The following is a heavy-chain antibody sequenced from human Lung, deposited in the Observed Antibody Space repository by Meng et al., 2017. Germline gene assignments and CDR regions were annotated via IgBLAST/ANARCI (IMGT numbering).Heavy chain of an antibody. CDR2: INHSGST. CDR1: GGSFSDYY. D-gene: IGHD4-11*01. J-gene: IGHJ4*02. Sequence: VQLTQGGAGLWKPSETLSLTCVVSGGSFSDYYWSWIRQPPGKGLEWIGEINHSGSTNYNPSLESRATISVDTSQNNLSLKLSSVTAADSAVYYCARGPTTMAHDFDYWGQGTLVTVSS. V-gene: IGHV4-34*01. CDR3: ARGPTTMAHDFDY.